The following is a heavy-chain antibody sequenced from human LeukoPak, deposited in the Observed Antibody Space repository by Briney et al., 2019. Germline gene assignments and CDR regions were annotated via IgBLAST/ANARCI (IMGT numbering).Heavy chain of an antibody. Sequence: GGSLRPSCEPPGFTVTSNYMSWVRQAPGKGLEWASVSNSGGGTYYADSVKGRFTISRDNSKNTLYLKMNTQRAEHSAIYYCGSDTDGGSSSWINGGQGTLVTVSS. CDR2: SNSGGGT. J-gene: IGHJ4*02. V-gene: IGHV3-66*02. D-gene: IGHD6-13*01. CDR1: GFTVTSNY. CDR3: GSDTDGGSSSWIN.